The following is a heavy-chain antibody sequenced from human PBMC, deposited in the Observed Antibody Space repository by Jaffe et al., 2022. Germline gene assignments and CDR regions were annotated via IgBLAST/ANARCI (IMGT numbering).Heavy chain of an antibody. CDR1: GFTFSSYG. V-gene: IGHV3-30*18. CDR3: AKSWGISSSRDDYYYYYMDV. CDR2: ISYDGSNK. J-gene: IGHJ6*03. D-gene: IGHD6-13*01. Sequence: QVQLVESGGGVVQPGRSLRLSCAASGFTFSSYGMHWVRQAPGKGLEWVAVISYDGSNKYYADSVKGRFTISRDNSKNTLYLQMNSLRAEDTAVYYCAKSWGISSSRDDYYYYYMDVWGKGTTVTVSS.